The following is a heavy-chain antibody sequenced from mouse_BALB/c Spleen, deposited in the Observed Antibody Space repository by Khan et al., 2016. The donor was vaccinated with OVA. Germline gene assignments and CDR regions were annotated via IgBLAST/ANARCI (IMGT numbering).Heavy chain of an antibody. V-gene: IGHV1-84*02. Sequence: QVQLQQSGPELVMPGASVKISCKASGYTFTYYYINWVKQKPGQGLEWIGWIYPGNDNTKYNEKFKDMATLTVDTSSNIAFMQLSGLTSEDTAVYFCARGGYYSNSLFDFWGQGTTLTVSS. D-gene: IGHD2-5*01. CDR2: IYPGNDNT. J-gene: IGHJ2*01. CDR3: ARGGYYSNSLFDF. CDR1: GYTFTYYY.